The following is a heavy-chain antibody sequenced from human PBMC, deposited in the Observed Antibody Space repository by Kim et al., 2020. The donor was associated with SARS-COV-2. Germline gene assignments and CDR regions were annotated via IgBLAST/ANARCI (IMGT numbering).Heavy chain of an antibody. V-gene: IGHV4-31*03. CDR2: IYYSGST. J-gene: IGHJ2*01. CDR3: ARGVGSGGWRRYFDL. CDR1: GGSISGGGYY. Sequence: SETLSLTCTVSGGSISGGGYYWSWIRQHPGKGLVWIGYIYYSGSTYYNPALKSRVTISVATSKNQFSLKLSSVTAADTAVYYCARGVGSGGWRRYFDLWGRGTLVTVSS. D-gene: IGHD2-15*01.